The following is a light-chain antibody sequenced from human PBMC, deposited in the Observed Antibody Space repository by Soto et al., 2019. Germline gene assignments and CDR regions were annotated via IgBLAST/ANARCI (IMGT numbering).Light chain of an antibody. CDR2: GAS. CDR3: QQYHSSLWT. V-gene: IGKV3-20*01. CDR1: QSVSSSY. Sequence: EIVFTQSPGTLSLSPGERATLSCRASQSVSSSYLAWYQQKPGQAPRLLIYGASIRATGIPDRFSGSGSGTDFTLTISRLEPEDFAVYYCQQYHSSLWTFGQGTKVDIK. J-gene: IGKJ1*01.